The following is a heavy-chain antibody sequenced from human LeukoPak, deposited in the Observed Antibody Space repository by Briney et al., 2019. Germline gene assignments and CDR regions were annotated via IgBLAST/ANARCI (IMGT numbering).Heavy chain of an antibody. Sequence: GGSLRLSCATSAFIFNNAWMSWVRQAPGKGLEWVSSISSSGSYIYYADSVKGRFTISRDNAKNSLYLQMNSLRAEDTAVYYCARDSDDHGDYAGYFQYWGQGTLVTVSS. CDR1: AFIFNNAW. CDR2: ISSSGSYI. CDR3: ARDSDDHGDYAGYFQY. D-gene: IGHD4-17*01. V-gene: IGHV3-21*01. J-gene: IGHJ1*01.